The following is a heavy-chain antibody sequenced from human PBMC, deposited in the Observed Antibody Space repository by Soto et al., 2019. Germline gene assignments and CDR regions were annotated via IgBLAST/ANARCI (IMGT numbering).Heavy chain of an antibody. CDR1: GFTFGEYA. J-gene: IGHJ1*01. V-gene: IGHV3-9*01. CDR3: AKLGSYCSGGYCYSAEYFHH. D-gene: IGHD2-15*01. Sequence: GGSLRLSCAASGFTFGEYAMHWVRQAPGKGLEWVSGISWDSSSIRYADSVKGRFTISRDNAKNSLYLQMNSLRVEDTALYYCAKLGSYCSGGYCYSAEYFHHWGRGTPVTVSS. CDR2: ISWDSSSI.